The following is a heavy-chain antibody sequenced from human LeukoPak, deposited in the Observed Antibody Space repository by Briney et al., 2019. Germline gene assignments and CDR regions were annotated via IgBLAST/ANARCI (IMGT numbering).Heavy chain of an antibody. CDR1: GFTFSSYA. Sequence: GGSLRLSCAASGFTFSSYAMHWVRQAPGKGLEYVSAISSNGGSTYYANSVKGRFTISRDNSKNTLYLQMGSLRAEDMAVYYCARDQYYYYYMDVWGKGTTVTVSS. CDR2: ISSNGGST. J-gene: IGHJ6*03. CDR3: ARDQYYYYYMDV. V-gene: IGHV3-64*01. D-gene: IGHD4-11*01.